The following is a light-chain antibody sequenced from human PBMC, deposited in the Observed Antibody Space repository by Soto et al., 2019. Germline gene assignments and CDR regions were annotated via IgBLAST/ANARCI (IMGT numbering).Light chain of an antibody. CDR3: QQYGSSPRIT. J-gene: IGKJ3*01. CDR2: GAS. Sequence: EIVLTQSPGTLSLSPGERATLSCRASQSVSSSYLAWYQQKPGQAPRLLIYGASSRATGIPDRFSGSGSGTEFTITISRLEPEYFAVSYCQQYGSSPRITFGPGTKVDIK. V-gene: IGKV3-20*01. CDR1: QSVSSSY.